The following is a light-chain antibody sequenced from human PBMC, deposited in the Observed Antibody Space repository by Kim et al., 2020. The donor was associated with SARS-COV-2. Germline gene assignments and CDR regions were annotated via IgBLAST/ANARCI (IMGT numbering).Light chain of an antibody. Sequence: VSQGQTARITCSGGALPKQYAYWYQQKPGQAPVLVIYRDSERPSGIPERFSGSSSGTTGTLTISGVQAEDEGDYYCQSADSSETVVFGGGTKLTVL. CDR2: RDS. V-gene: IGLV3-25*03. J-gene: IGLJ3*02. CDR1: ALPKQY. CDR3: QSADSSETVV.